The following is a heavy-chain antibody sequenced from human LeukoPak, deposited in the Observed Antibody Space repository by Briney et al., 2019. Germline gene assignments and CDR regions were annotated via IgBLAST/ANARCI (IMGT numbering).Heavy chain of an antibody. CDR1: GFTFSSYS. CDR3: ARVAEQWLVHDAFDI. J-gene: IGHJ3*02. Sequence: GGSLRLSCAASGFTFSSYSMNWVRQAPGKGLEWVSSISSSSSYIYYADSVKGRFTISRDNAKNSLYLQMNSLRAEDTAVYYCARVAEQWLVHDAFDIWGQGTMVTSL. CDR2: ISSSSSYI. D-gene: IGHD6-19*01. V-gene: IGHV3-21*01.